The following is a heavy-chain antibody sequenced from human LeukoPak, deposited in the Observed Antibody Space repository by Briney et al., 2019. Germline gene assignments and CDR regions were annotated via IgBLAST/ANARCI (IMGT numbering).Heavy chain of an antibody. Sequence: PSETLSLSCTVSGDSFSSGSHYWSWIRQPPGKGLEWIGYIQYNVRTNYNPSLKSRVTISVDTSKNQFSLKLSSVTAADTAVYYCASYHGLDIWGQGTMVTVSS. CDR2: IQYNVRT. V-gene: IGHV4-61*01. J-gene: IGHJ3*02. CDR3: ASYHGLDI. CDR1: GDSFSSGSHY. D-gene: IGHD2-2*01.